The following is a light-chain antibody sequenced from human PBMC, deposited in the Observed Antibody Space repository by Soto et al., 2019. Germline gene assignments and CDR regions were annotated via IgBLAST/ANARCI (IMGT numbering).Light chain of an antibody. CDR1: SSDVGGYNY. CDR2: DVS. J-gene: IGLJ1*01. CDR3: SSYTSSSTLGYV. V-gene: IGLV2-14*01. Sequence: CALTQPASVSGSPGQSITISCTGTSSDVGGYNYVSWYQQHPGKAPKLMIYDVSNRPSGVSNRFSGSKSGNTASLTISGLQAEDEADYYCSSYTSSSTLGYVFGTGTKLTVL.